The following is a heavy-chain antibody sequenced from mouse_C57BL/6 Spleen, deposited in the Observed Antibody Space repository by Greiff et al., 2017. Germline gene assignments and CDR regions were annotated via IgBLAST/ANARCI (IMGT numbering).Heavy chain of an antibody. V-gene: IGHV1-82*01. D-gene: IGHD1-1*01. Sequence: QVQLQQSGPELVKPVASVKISCKASGYAFIISFIHFFNHRPGKGLEWILRIYPLYVDTNYNGNFNVKATLTADKSSSTAYMQLSSLTSEDSAVYFCVNTVVAGDYWGQGTTLTV. CDR2: IYPLYVDT. J-gene: IGHJ2*01. CDR3: VNTVVAGDY. CDR1: GYAFIISF.